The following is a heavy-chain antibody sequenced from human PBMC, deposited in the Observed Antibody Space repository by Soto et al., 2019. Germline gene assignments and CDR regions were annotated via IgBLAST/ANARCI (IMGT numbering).Heavy chain of an antibody. CDR3: ARDGRIAVAGGYYYYGMDV. D-gene: IGHD6-19*01. V-gene: IGHV1-18*01. J-gene: IGHJ6*02. CDR2: ISAYNGNT. Sequence: ASVKVSCKASGYTFTSYGISWVRQAPGQGLEWMGWISAYNGNTNYAQKIQGRVTMNTDTSTSTAYMELRSLRSDDTAVYYCARDGRIAVAGGYYYYGMDVWGQGTTVTVSS. CDR1: GYTFTSYG.